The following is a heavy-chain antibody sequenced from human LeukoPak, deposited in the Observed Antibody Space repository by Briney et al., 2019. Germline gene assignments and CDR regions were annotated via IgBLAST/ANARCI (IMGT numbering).Heavy chain of an antibody. J-gene: IGHJ4*02. V-gene: IGHV4-59*08. D-gene: IGHD5-12*01. CDR2: IYYSGST. Sequence: SETLSLTCTVSGGSISSYYWSWIRQPPGKGLEWIGYIYYSGSTNYNPSLKSRVTISVDTSKNQFSLKLSSGTAADTAVYYCARARIVANAYYFDYWGQGTLVTVSS. CDR1: GGSISSYY. CDR3: ARARIVANAYYFDY.